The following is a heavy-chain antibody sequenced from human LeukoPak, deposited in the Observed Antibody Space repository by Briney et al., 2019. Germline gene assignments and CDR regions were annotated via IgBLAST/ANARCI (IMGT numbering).Heavy chain of an antibody. J-gene: IGHJ4*02. V-gene: IGHV4-34*01. D-gene: IGHD4-11*01. CDR2: INHSGST. CDR1: GGSFSGYY. CDR3: ARRTTVTIPFGY. Sequence: KSSETLSLTCAVYGGSFSGYYWSWIRQPPGKGLEWSGEINHSGSTNYNPSPKSRVTISVDKSKNQFSLKLSSVTAADTAVYYCARRTTVTIPFGYWGQGTLVTVSS.